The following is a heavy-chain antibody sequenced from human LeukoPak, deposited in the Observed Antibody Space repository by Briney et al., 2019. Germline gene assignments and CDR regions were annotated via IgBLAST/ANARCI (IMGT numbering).Heavy chain of an antibody. CDR1: GFTFSSYA. Sequence: PGGSLRLSCAASGFTFSSYAMSWVRQAPGKGLEWVSAISGSGGSTYYADSVKGRFTISRDNSKNTLYLQMNSLRAEDTAVYYCAKASSEQLDYYYYGMDVWGQGTTVTVSS. D-gene: IGHD6-13*01. V-gene: IGHV3-23*01. CDR2: ISGSGGST. CDR3: AKASSEQLDYYYYGMDV. J-gene: IGHJ6*02.